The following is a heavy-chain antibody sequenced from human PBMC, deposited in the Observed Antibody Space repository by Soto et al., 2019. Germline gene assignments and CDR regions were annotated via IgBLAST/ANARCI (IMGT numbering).Heavy chain of an antibody. J-gene: IGHJ4*02. CDR2: IYSGGST. D-gene: IGHD3-22*01. CDR3: ARDYGYYDSSGYYEDY. Sequence: GGSLRLSCAASGFTVSSNYMSWVRQAPGKGLEWVSVIYSGGSTYYADSVKGRFTISRDNSKNTLYLQMNSLRAEDTAVYYCARDYGYYDSSGYYEDYWGQGTLVTVSS. CDR1: GFTVSSNY. V-gene: IGHV3-66*01.